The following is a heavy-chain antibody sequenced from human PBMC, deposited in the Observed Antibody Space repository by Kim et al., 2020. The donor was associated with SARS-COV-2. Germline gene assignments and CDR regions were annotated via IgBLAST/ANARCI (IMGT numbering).Heavy chain of an antibody. CDR2: GST. V-gene: IGHV1-46*01. Sequence: GSTSYAQKFQGRVTMTRDTSTSTVYMELSSLRSEDTAVYYCARGSSLFDYWGQGTLVTVSS. J-gene: IGHJ4*02. CDR3: ARGSSLFDY.